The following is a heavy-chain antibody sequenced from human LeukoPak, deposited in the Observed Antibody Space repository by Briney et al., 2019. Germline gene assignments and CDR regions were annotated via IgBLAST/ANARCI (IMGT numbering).Heavy chain of an antibody. V-gene: IGHV1-18*01. D-gene: IGHD6-19*01. Sequence: ASVKVSCKASGYTFTSYGISWVRQAPGQGLEWMGWTSAYNGNTNYAQKLQGRVTMTTDTSTSAAYMELRSLRSDDTAVYYCARDHRGQWLVRSFDPWGQGTLVTVSS. CDR1: GYTFTSYG. CDR3: ARDHRGQWLVRSFDP. CDR2: TSAYNGNT. J-gene: IGHJ5*02.